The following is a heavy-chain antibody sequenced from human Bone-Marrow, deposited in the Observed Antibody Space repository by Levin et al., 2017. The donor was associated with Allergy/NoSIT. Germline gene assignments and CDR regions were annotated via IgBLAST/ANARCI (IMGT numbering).Heavy chain of an antibody. CDR1: GGTFSSYA. Sequence: SVKVSCKASGGTFSSYAISWVRQAPGQGLEWMGGIIPIFGTANYAQKFQGRVTITADESTSTAYMELSSLRSEDTAVYYCARDPGGTAMGYYYYYGMDVWGQGTTVTVSS. CDR2: IIPIFGTA. D-gene: IGHD2-21*02. J-gene: IGHJ6*02. CDR3: ARDPGGTAMGYYYYYGMDV. V-gene: IGHV1-69*13.